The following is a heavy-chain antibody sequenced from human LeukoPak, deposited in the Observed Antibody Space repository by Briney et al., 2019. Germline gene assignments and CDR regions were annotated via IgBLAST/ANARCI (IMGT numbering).Heavy chain of an antibody. D-gene: IGHD4-17*01. J-gene: IGHJ6*02. CDR1: GCTLTELS. CDR2: FDPEDGET. CDR3: ATVGIDDYGDYPKYGMDV. Sequence: ASVKVSCKVSGCTLTELSMHWVRQAPGKGLEWMGGFDPEDGETIYAQKFQGRVTMTEDTSTDTAYMELSSLRSEDTAVYYCATVGIDDYGDYPKYGMDVWGQGTTVTVSS. V-gene: IGHV1-24*01.